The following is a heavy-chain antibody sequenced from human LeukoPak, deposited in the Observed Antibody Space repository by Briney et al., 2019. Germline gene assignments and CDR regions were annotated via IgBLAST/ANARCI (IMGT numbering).Heavy chain of an antibody. V-gene: IGHV1-2*02. CDR3: VRTSIAARRADFDY. CDR1: GYTFTGYY. Sequence: ASVKVSCKASGYTFTGYYIHWVRQAPGQGLEWMGWINPNSGGTNYAQKFQGRVTMTRDTSINTAYMELSRLRSDDTAVYYCVRTSIAARRADFDYWGQGTVVTVSS. J-gene: IGHJ4*02. CDR2: INPNSGGT. D-gene: IGHD6-6*01.